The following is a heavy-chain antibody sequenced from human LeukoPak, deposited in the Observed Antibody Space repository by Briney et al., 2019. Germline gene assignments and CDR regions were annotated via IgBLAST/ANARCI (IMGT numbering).Heavy chain of an antibody. V-gene: IGHV3-30*04. Sequence: GGSLRLSCAASGFTFSSYAMHWVRQAPGKGLEWVAVISYDGSNKYYADSVKGRFTISRDNSKNTLYLQMNSLRAEDTAVYYCASGSTVDIVATIKGVLWDYWGQGTLVTVSS. D-gene: IGHD5-12*01. CDR1: GFTFSSYA. CDR3: ASGSTVDIVATIKGVLWDY. CDR2: ISYDGSNK. J-gene: IGHJ4*02.